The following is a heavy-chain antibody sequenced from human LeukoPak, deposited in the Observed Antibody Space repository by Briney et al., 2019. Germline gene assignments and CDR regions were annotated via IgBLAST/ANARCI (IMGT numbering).Heavy chain of an antibody. D-gene: IGHD3-22*01. Sequence: GGSLRLSCAASGFTFSSYNMNWVRQAPGKGLEWVSSISSSSNYIYYADSLKGRFTISRDNAKNSLYLQMNSLRAEDTAVYYCARVWRFPPYDSYDYWGQGTLVTVSS. CDR2: ISSSSNYI. CDR3: ARVWRFPPYDSYDY. CDR1: GFTFSSYN. V-gene: IGHV3-21*01. J-gene: IGHJ4*02.